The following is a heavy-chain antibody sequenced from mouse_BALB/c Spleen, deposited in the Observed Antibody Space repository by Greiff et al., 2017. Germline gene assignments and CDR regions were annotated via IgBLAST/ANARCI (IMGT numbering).Heavy chain of an antibody. CDR1: GFSLTSYG. CDR2: IWAGGST. J-gene: IGHJ3*01. D-gene: IGHD2-1*01. V-gene: IGHV2-9*02. CDR3: AIYGNWFAY. Sequence: QVQLKQSGPGLVAPSQSLSITCTVSGFSLTSYGVHWVRQPPGKGLEWLGVIWAGGSTNYNSALMSRLSISKDNSKSQVFLKMNSLQTDDTAMYYCAIYGNWFAYWGQGTLVTVSA.